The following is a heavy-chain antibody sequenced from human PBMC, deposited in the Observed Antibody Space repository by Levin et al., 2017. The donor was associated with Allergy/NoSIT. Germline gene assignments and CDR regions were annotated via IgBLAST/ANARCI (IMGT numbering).Heavy chain of an antibody. Sequence: GGSLRLSCTTSGFTFADYAVSWVRQAPGQGLDWVGFIRSEAFGGRTEYAASVTGRFIISRDDSKSAAYLQMNSLKVEDTGLYYCTKGAYSSSWAWGQGTLVTVSA. J-gene: IGHJ5*02. CDR2: IRSEAFGGRT. CDR3: TKGAYSSSWA. V-gene: IGHV3-49*04. CDR1: GFTFADYA. D-gene: IGHD6-13*01.